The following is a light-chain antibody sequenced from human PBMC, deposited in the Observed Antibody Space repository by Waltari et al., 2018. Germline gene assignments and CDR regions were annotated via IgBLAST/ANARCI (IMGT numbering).Light chain of an antibody. CDR2: DAS. CDR1: QNLNTF. V-gene: IGKV1-5*01. J-gene: IGKJ5*01. Sequence: DLQMTQSPSTVSASLGDRLPITCRASQNLNTFFYWYHQKPGAVPNLLIYDASTLERGVPSRFSGSGSGTHFTLTISGLQPDDFATYYCQQYYDYPINFGQGTRL. CDR3: QQYYDYPIN.